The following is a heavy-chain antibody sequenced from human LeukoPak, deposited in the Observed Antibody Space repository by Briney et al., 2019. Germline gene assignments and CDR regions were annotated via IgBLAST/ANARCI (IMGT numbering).Heavy chain of an antibody. V-gene: IGHV3-74*01. D-gene: IGHD1-26*01. CDR2: IKSDGSIT. CDR3: ARDLSYSGIDY. J-gene: IGHJ4*02. CDR1: GFTFSYYW. Sequence: PGGSLRLSCATSGFTFSYYWMHWVRQAPGKGLVWVSRIKSDGSITEYADSVKGRFTISRDNAKNTLYLRMNSLRAEDTAVYYCARDLSYSGIDYWGQGTLVTVSS.